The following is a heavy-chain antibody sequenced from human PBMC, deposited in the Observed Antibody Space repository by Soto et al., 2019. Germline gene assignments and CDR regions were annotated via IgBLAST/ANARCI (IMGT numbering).Heavy chain of an antibody. CDR1: GGSISSSSYY. J-gene: IGHJ3*02. V-gene: IGHV4-39*01. CDR3: ATTWEVLGYCSGGSCYSAAFDI. Sequence: SETLSLTCTVSGGSISSSSYYWGWIGQPPGKGLEWIGSIYYSGSTYYNPSLKSRVTISVDTSKNQFSLKLSSVTAADTAVYYCATTWEVLGYCSGGSCYSAAFDIWGQGTMVTVSS. CDR2: IYYSGST. D-gene: IGHD2-15*01.